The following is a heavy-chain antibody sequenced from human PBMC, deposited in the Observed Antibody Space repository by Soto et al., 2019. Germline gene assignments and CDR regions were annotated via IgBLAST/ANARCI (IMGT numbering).Heavy chain of an antibody. D-gene: IGHD2-21*01. Sequence: PSESMRRTCTVCGGTISSGNYYWCWISKSPGKGLGWIEYSYSNGSSGYTPSRRSRVSMSVDTSKNHCSRNLSSVTAADTAVYFCVRDGIQWWWSGRDRFDSWGQGTLVTVSS. V-gene: IGHV4-30-4*01. J-gene: IGHJ5*01. CDR1: GGTISSGNYY. CDR3: VRDGIQWWWSGRDRFDS. CDR2: SYSNGSS.